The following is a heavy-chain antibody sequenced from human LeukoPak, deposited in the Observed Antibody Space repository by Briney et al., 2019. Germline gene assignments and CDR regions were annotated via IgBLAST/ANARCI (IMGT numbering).Heavy chain of an antibody. CDR3: AKDRGDYDSRYGYYYYGMDV. Sequence: GGSLRLSCAASGFTFSTYAMSWARQAAGKGLEWVSLISGSGGGTYYADSVKGRFTISRDNSKNTLYLQMNSLRAEDTAVYYCAKDRGDYDSRYGYYYYGMDVWGQGTTVTVSS. D-gene: IGHD3-22*01. CDR2: ISGSGGGT. CDR1: GFTFSTYA. V-gene: IGHV3-23*01. J-gene: IGHJ6*02.